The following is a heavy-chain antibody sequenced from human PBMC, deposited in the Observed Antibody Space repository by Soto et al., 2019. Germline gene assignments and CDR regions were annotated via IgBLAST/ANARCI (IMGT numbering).Heavy chain of an antibody. CDR1: GYTFTGYY. D-gene: IGHD5-18*01. CDR2: INPNSGGT. CDR3: ARGYPVDTAMERPTYYYGMDV. Sequence: ASVKVSCKASGYTFTGYYMHWVRQAPGQGLEWMGWINPNSGGTNYAQKFQGWVTMTRDTSISTAYMELSRLRSDDTAVYYCARGYPVDTAMERPTYYYGMDVWGQGTTVTVSS. V-gene: IGHV1-2*04. J-gene: IGHJ6*02.